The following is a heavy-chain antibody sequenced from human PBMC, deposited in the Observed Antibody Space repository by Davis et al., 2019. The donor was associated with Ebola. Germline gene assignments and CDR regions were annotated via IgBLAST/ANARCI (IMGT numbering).Heavy chain of an antibody. Sequence: GESLKISCAASGFTFSSYAMSWVRQAPGKGLEWVAVIWYDGSNKYYADSVKGRFTISRDNSKNSLYLQMNSLRDEDTAVYYCARAHEVQGDLFAFDIWGQGTMVTVSS. CDR3: ARAHEVQGDLFAFDI. CDR2: IWYDGSNK. V-gene: IGHV3-33*08. J-gene: IGHJ3*02. D-gene: IGHD3-10*01. CDR1: GFTFSSYA.